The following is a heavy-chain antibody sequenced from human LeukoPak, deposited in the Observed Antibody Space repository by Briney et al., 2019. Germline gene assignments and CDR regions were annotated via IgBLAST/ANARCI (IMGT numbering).Heavy chain of an antibody. D-gene: IGHD3-10*02. CDR2: ISTYNRNT. J-gene: IGHJ6*02. Sequence: ASVTLSCKTSGSTFNTCNSNWLRQAPGQGLEWMGWISTYNRNTNLAQKLQGRVSITTATSTSTAYMELRSLSADDTAVYYCARVVRGSAMDVWGQGTSVIVSS. V-gene: IGHV1-18*04. CDR3: ARVVRGSAMDV. CDR1: GSTFNTCN.